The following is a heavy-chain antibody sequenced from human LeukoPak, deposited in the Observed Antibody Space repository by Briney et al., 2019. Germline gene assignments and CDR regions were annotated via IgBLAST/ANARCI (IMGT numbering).Heavy chain of an antibody. V-gene: IGHV3-53*01. CDR1: GFTFSSNY. CDR2: IYSGGST. Sequence: GGSLRLSCAASGFTFSSNYMSWVRQAPGKGLEWVSVIYSGGSTYYADSVKGRFTISRDNSKNTLYLQMNSLRAEDTAVYYCARDARVTTKYYYYYYYMDVWGKGTTVTVSS. J-gene: IGHJ6*03. CDR3: ARDARVTTKYYYYYYYMDV. D-gene: IGHD4-11*01.